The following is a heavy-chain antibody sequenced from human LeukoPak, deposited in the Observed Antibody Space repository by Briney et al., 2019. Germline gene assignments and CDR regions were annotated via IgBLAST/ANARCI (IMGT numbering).Heavy chain of an antibody. Sequence: GASVKVSCKASGYTFTSYDINWVRQATGQGLELMGWMNPNSGNTGYAQKFQGRVTMTRNTSISTAYMELSSLRSEDTAVYYCARGPRYCSGGSCYGGITPGNDYWGQGTLVTVSS. V-gene: IGHV1-8*01. D-gene: IGHD2-15*01. CDR2: MNPNSGNT. J-gene: IGHJ4*02. CDR1: GYTFTSYD. CDR3: ARGPRYCSGGSCYGGITPGNDY.